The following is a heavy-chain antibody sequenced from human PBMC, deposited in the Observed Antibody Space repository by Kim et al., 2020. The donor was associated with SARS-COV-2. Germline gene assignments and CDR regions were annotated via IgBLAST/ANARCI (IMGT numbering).Heavy chain of an antibody. Sequence: GGSLRLSCAASGFTFSSYGMHWVRQAPGKGLEWVAVISYDGSNKYYADSVRGRSTISRDNSKNTLYLQMNSLRAEDTAVYYCAKDGGYCSSSSCYTFDY. CDR1: GFTFSSYG. CDR3: AKDGGYCSSSSCYTFDY. V-gene: IGHV3-30*18. CDR2: ISYDGSNK. D-gene: IGHD2-2*01. J-gene: IGHJ4*01.